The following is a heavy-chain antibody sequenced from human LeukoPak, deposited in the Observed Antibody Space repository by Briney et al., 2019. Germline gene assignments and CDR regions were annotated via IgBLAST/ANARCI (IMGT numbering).Heavy chain of an antibody. CDR2: IYHSGST. J-gene: IGHJ2*01. Sequence: SETLSLTCTVSGYSISSGYYWGWIRQPPGKGLEWIGSIYHSGSTYYNPSLKSRVTISVDTSKNQFSLKLSSVTAADTAVYYCALGVESSDYDSGSSNWYFDLWGRGTLVTVSS. CDR3: ALGVESSDYDSGSSNWYFDL. CDR1: GYSISSGYY. V-gene: IGHV4-38-2*02. D-gene: IGHD3-22*01.